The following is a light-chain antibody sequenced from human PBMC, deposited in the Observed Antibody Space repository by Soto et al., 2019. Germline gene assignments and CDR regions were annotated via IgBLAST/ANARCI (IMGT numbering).Light chain of an antibody. CDR2: EVT. J-gene: IGLJ1*01. Sequence: QSALTQPASVSASPGQSITISCTGSDSDVGSYDLVSWYQQHPDKAPKLLIYEVTKRPSGVSNRFSGSKSDNTASLTSSGLQAEDEDDYYCSSYAGTSHYVFGTGTKLTVL. CDR1: DSDVGSYDL. V-gene: IGLV2-23*02. CDR3: SSYAGTSHYV.